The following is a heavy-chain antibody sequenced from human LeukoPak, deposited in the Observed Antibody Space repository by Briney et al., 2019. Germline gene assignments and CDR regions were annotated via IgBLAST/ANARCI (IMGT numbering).Heavy chain of an antibody. CDR1: GFSVSDTH. Sequence: GGSLRLSCAASGFSVSDTHMSWVRQAPGKGLEWVSAMYTGGTTYYADSVTGRFTISRDKSKNTLYLQMNSLRVEDTAVYYCAKDEVTSGGGLSSWGQGTLVTVSS. D-gene: IGHD3-10*01. CDR3: AKDEVTSGGGLSS. J-gene: IGHJ5*02. V-gene: IGHV3-53*01. CDR2: MYTGGTT.